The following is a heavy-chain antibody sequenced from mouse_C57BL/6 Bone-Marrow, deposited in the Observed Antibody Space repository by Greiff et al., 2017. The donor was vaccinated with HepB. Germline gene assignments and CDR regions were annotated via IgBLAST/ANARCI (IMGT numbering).Heavy chain of an antibody. D-gene: IGHD2-3*01. J-gene: IGHJ3*01. Sequence: VQLQQSGAELVRPGASVKLSCTASGFNIKDDYMHWVKQRPEQGLEWIGWIDPENGDTEYASKFQGKATITADTSSNTAYLQLSSLTSEDTAVYYGTTADGYYWGFAYWGQGTLVIVSA. CDR2: IDPENGDT. CDR1: GFNIKDDY. V-gene: IGHV14-4*01. CDR3: TTADGYYWGFAY.